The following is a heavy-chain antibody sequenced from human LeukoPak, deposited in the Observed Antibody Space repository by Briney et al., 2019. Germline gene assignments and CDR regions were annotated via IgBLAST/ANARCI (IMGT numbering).Heavy chain of an antibody. J-gene: IGHJ5*02. CDR2: IHYNGNT. CDR3: ARGYSSGWYRGWFDP. Sequence: PSETLSLTCTVSGGSMSSYYWNWIRQPPGKGLEWIGHIHYNGNTNYNPSLKSGVTISVDTSKNQFSLKLSSVTAADTAVYYCARGYSSGWYRGWFDPWGQGTLVIVYS. CDR1: GGSMSSYY. D-gene: IGHD6-19*01. V-gene: IGHV4-59*01.